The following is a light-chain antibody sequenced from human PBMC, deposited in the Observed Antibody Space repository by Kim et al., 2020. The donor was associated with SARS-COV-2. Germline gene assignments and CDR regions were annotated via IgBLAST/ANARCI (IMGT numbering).Light chain of an antibody. CDR3: QQSYLSPRT. J-gene: IGKJ2*01. V-gene: IGKV1-39*01. Sequence: SASVGDRVIITCRASQTISNSLNWYQQKPGKAPKLLIYTASTLQSGVPSRFTGGGSGTDFTLTISSLLPEDFATYYCQQSYLSPRTFGQGTKLEIK. CDR1: QTISNS. CDR2: TAS.